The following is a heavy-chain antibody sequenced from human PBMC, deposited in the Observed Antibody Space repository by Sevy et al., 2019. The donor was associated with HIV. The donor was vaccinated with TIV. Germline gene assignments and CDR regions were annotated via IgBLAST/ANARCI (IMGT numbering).Heavy chain of an antibody. CDR2: ISYDGSNK. Sequence: EGSLRLSCAASGFTFSSYAMHWVRQAPGKGLEWVAVISYDGSNKYYADSVKGRFTISRDNSKNTLYLQMNSLRAEDTAVYYCARGEITIFGVYYYYGMDVWGQGTTVTVSS. D-gene: IGHD3-3*01. CDR3: ARGEITIFGVYYYYGMDV. CDR1: GFTFSSYA. V-gene: IGHV3-30-3*01. J-gene: IGHJ6*02.